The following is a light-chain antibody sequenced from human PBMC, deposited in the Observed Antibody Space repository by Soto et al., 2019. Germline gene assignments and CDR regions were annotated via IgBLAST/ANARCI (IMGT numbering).Light chain of an antibody. CDR1: QSVSSN. V-gene: IGKV3-15*01. J-gene: IGKJ1*01. CDR3: QQYKNWPRT. CDR2: GAS. Sequence: EIVMTQSPVTLSVTPGERATLSCRASQSVSSNLVWYQQKPGQAPRLLIYGASTRATGIPARFSGSGSGTEFTLTISSLQSEGFAVYYCQQYKNWPRTFGQGTKVEIK.